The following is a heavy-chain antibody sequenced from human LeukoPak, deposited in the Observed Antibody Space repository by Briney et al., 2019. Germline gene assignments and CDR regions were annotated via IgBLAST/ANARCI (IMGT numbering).Heavy chain of an antibody. V-gene: IGHV3-23*01. D-gene: IGHD2-15*01. CDR2: ISGSGDST. CDR3: AKEYCSGDSCYSGNWFAP. Sequence: GGSLRLSCAASGFTFSNFAMSWVRQAPGKGLEWVSAISGSGDSTYYADSVKGRFTISRDNSKNTLSLQMNSLRADDTAVYSCAKEYCSGDSCYSGNWFAPWGQGTLVTVSS. J-gene: IGHJ5*02. CDR1: GFTFSNFA.